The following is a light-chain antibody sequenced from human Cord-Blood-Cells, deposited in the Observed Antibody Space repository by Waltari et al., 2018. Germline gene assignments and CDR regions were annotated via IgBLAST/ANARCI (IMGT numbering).Light chain of an antibody. CDR2: DAS. V-gene: IGKV1-5*01. CDR3: QHYNSYSFT. CDR1: QCISSW. J-gene: IGKJ3*01. Sequence: DIQLTQSPSTLSASVGERVTNTCRASQCISSWLAWYQQKPGKAPKLLIYDASSLESGVPSRFSGSASGTEFTLTISSLQPDDFATYYCQHYNSYSFTFGPGTKVYIK.